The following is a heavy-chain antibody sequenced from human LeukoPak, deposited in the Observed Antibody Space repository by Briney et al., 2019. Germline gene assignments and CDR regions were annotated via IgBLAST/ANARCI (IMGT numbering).Heavy chain of an antibody. CDR3: AKLQAGYFDSSGYHFDY. J-gene: IGHJ4*02. Sequence: AGGSLRLSCAASGFTFSSYAMSWVRQAPGKGLSWVSVMSGSGGPTYYADSVKGRFTISRDNPKNTLYLQLNSLRADDTAVYYCAKLQAGYFDSSGYHFDYWGQGTLVTVSS. CDR1: GFTFSSYA. V-gene: IGHV3-23*01. D-gene: IGHD3-22*01. CDR2: MSGSGGPT.